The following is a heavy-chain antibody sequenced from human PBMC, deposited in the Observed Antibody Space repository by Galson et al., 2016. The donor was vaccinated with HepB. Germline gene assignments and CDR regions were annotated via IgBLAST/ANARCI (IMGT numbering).Heavy chain of an antibody. CDR2: IDWDDDK. D-gene: IGHD1-14*01. V-gene: IGHV2-70*04. CDR1: GFSLTTTEMR. Sequence: PALVKPTQTLTLTCTFSGFSLTTTEMRVTWIRQPPGKALEWLARIDWDDDKYYSTSLKTRLTVSKDTSKNQVVFTMTNMDPADTATYYCARRIGSIGTRHLDYWGQGILITVSS. CDR3: ARRIGSIGTRHLDY. J-gene: IGHJ4*02.